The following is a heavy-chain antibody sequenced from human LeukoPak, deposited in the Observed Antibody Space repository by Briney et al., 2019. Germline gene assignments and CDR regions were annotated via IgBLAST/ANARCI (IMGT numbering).Heavy chain of an antibody. D-gene: IGHD1-26*01. CDR3: GMFAVIVGGGLDI. CDR1: GGSFSAYY. CDR2: INHSGNS. J-gene: IGHJ3*02. Sequence: PSESLSLTCAVYGGSFSAYYFTWIRQPPGKGLEWVGDINHSGNSSYNKALKSRVTISVDTSKNQVSLELNSVTAADTAVYYCGMFAVIVGGGLDIWGQGTVVTVSS. V-gene: IGHV4-34*01.